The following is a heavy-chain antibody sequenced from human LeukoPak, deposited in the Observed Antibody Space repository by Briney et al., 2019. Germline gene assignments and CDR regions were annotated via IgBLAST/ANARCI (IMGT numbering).Heavy chain of an antibody. J-gene: IGHJ4*02. Sequence: TSETLSLTCTVSGGSISSYYWSWIRQPPGKGLEWIGYIYYSGSTNYNPSLKSRVTISVDTSKNQFSLKLSSVTAADTAVYYCASTVAYCGGDCYYYFDYWGQGTLVTVSS. CDR3: ASTVAYCGGDCYYYFDY. V-gene: IGHV4-59*01. CDR1: GGSISSYY. D-gene: IGHD2-21*02. CDR2: IYYSGST.